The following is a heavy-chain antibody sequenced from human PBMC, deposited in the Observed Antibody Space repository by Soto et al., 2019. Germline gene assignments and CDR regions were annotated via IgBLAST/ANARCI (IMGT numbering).Heavy chain of an antibody. CDR1: GFTFTTYW. D-gene: IGHD3-16*01. J-gene: IGHJ4*02. V-gene: IGHV3-7*01. CDR3: VCGGNFFVY. CDR2: MDQDGSER. Sequence: EVQLVESGGGLVQPGGSLRLSCAASGFTFTTYWMTWVRQPPWKGLEWVANMDQDGSERYYVDSVRGRFTISRDNAKNSLYLQMNSLRAEDTAVYYCVCGGNFFVYWGQGTLVTVSP.